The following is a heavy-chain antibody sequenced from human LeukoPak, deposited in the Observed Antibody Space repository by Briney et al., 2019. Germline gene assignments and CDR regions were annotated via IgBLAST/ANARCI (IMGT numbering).Heavy chain of an antibody. D-gene: IGHD2-15*01. J-gene: IGHJ4*02. Sequence: SETLSLTCTVSGGSISSSSYYWGWIRQPPGKGLEWIGYIYYSGSTNYNPSLKSRVTISVDTSKNQFSLKLSSVTAADTAVYYCARLYCSGGSCYSGSWGQGTLVTVSS. CDR2: IYYSGST. CDR1: GGSISSSSYY. V-gene: IGHV4-61*05. CDR3: ARLYCSGGSCYSGS.